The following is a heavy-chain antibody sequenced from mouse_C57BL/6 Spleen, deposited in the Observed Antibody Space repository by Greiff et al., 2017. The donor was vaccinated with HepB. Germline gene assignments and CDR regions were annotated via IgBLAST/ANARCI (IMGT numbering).Heavy chain of an antibody. J-gene: IGHJ2*01. CDR3: ARSPITTVVDSY. V-gene: IGHV1-64*01. D-gene: IGHD1-1*01. CDR1: GYTFTSYW. CDR2: IHPNSGST. Sequence: QVQLQQPGAELVKPGASVKLSCKASGYTFTSYWMHWVKQRPGQGLEWIGMIHPNSGSTNYNEKFKSKATLTVDKSSSTAYMQLSSLTSEDSAVYYCARSPITTVVDSYWGQGTTLTVSS.